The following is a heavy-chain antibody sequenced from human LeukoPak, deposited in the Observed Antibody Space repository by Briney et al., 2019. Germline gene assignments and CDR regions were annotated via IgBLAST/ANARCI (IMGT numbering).Heavy chain of an antibody. CDR3: ARGVIPASGAGGADFDY. D-gene: IGHD6-13*01. V-gene: IGHV5-51*01. J-gene: IGHJ4*02. CDR1: GYKFTTYW. CDR2: IYPGDSDT. Sequence: GESLRISCKGSGYKFTTYWIGWVRQMPGKGLEWMGIIYPGDSDTRYSPSFQGQVTISADKSISTAYLQWSRLKAPDTAMYYCARGVIPASGAGGADFDYWGQGTLVTVSS.